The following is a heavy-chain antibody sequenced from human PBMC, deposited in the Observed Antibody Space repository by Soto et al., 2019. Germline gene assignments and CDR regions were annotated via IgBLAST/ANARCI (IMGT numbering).Heavy chain of an antibody. CDR1: GYTFTSYG. V-gene: IGHV1-18*01. CDR2: ISAYNGNT. D-gene: IGHD3-10*01. CDR3: ARDSVYYYGPPDAFDI. J-gene: IGHJ3*02. Sequence: ASVKVSCKASGYTFTSYGISWVRQAPGQGLEWMGWISAYNGNTNYAQKLQGRVTMTTDTSTSTAYMELRSLRSDDTAVYYCARDSVYYYGPPDAFDIWGQGTMVTVSS.